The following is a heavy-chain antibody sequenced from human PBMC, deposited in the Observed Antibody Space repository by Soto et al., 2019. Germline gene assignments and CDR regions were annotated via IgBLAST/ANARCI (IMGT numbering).Heavy chain of an antibody. V-gene: IGHV4-59*08. CDR1: GGSISSYY. CDR3: ASRSSGWYYGMDV. CDR2: RDYSGST. D-gene: IGHD6-19*01. Sequence: SETLSLTCTVSGGSISSYYWSWIRQPPGKGLEWIGYRDYSGSTNYNPSLKSRVTISVDRSKNQLSLKLSSVTAADTAVYYCASRSSGWYYGMDVWGQGTTVTVSS. J-gene: IGHJ6*02.